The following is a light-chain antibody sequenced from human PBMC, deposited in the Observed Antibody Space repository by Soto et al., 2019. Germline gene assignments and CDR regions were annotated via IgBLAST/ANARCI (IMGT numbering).Light chain of an antibody. CDR1: QSISSNY. J-gene: IGKJ3*01. Sequence: EIVLTQSPGTLSLSPGERAYLSCRASQSISSNYLTWYQQKPGQAPRLLIYGASSRATGIPDRFSGSGSGTDFTLTISRLEPEDFAVYYCQQYGNSPFTFGPGTNVDIK. CDR3: QQYGNSPFT. CDR2: GAS. V-gene: IGKV3-20*01.